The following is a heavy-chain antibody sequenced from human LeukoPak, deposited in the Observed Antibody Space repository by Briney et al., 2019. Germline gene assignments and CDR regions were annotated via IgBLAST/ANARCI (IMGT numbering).Heavy chain of an antibody. D-gene: IGHD3-10*01. CDR3: AKDSGTMVRGVISWYDP. Sequence: GGSLRLSCAASGFTFSSYAMSRVRQAPGKGLEWVSAISGSGGSTYYADSVKGRFTISRDNSKNTLYLQMNSLRAEDTAVYYCAKDSGTMVRGVISWYDPWGQGTLVTVSS. V-gene: IGHV3-23*01. J-gene: IGHJ5*02. CDR1: GFTFSSYA. CDR2: ISGSGGST.